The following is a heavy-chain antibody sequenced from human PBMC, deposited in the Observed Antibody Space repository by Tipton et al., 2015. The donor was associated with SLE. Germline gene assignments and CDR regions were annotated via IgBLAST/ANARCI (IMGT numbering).Heavy chain of an antibody. CDR3: AKGGSDSSWYWRN. J-gene: IGHJ4*01. D-gene: IGHD6-13*01. CDR2: ISSRSSSI. Sequence: SLRLSCVGSGFIFTEYSMNWVRQAPGKGLEWISSISSRSSSIQYADSVKGRFTISRDNAKNVLFLQMNSLRVEDEAVYYCAKGGSDSSWYWRNWGQGTLVTVSS. V-gene: IGHV3-21*01. CDR1: GFIFTEYS.